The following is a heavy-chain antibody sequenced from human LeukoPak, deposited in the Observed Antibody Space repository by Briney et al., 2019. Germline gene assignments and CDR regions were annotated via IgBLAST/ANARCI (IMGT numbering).Heavy chain of an antibody. CDR3: AKVGALWYGELLSGRNFDY. J-gene: IGHJ4*02. CDR2: ISGSGGST. V-gene: IGHV3-23*01. Sequence: GGSLRLSCTASGFTFSSYGMSWVRQAPGKGLEWISAISGSGGSTYYADSVKGRFTISRDNSKDTLYLQMNSLRAEDTAIYYCAKVGALWYGELLSGRNFDYWGQGTLVTVSS. D-gene: IGHD3-10*01. CDR1: GFTFSSYG.